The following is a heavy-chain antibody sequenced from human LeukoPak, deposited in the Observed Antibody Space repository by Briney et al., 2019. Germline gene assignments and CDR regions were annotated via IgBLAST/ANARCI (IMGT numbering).Heavy chain of an antibody. CDR2: MYYSGST. CDR1: GGSISSYQ. J-gene: IGHJ4*02. V-gene: IGHV4-59*08. D-gene: IGHD2-2*01. Sequence: PSETLSLTCTVSGGSISSYQWSWIRQPPGKGLEWIGYMYYSGSTKYNPSLKSRVTISGDTSKNQFSLNLTSVSAADTAVYYCARLLSGSTTWHIDYWGQGTLVTVST. CDR3: ARLLSGSTTWHIDY.